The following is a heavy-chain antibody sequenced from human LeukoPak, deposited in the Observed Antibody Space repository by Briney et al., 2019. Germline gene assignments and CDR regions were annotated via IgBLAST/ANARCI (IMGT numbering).Heavy chain of an antibody. CDR3: ARERGDCSGGSCDRDYYYYYGMDV. CDR1: GYTFTSYY. D-gene: IGHD2-15*01. V-gene: IGHV1-46*01. Sequence: ASVKVSCKASGYTFTSYYMHWVRQAPGQGLEWMGIINPSGGSTSYAQKFQGRVTMTRDTSTSTVYMELSSLRSEDTAVYYCARERGDCSGGSCDRDYYYYYGMDVWGQGPTVTVSS. J-gene: IGHJ6*02. CDR2: INPSGGST.